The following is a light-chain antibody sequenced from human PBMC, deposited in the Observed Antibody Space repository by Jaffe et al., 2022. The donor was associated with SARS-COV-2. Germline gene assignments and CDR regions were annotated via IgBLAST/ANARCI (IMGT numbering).Light chain of an antibody. J-gene: IGLJ2*01. CDR2: DVT. Sequence: QSALTQPPSASGSPGQSVTISCTGTRSDLGTYNYVSWYQQHPGKAPKLIIYDVTKRPSGVPDRFSASKSGNAASLTVSGLQAEDEADYYCISYAGSNMALFGGGTRLTVL. V-gene: IGLV2-8*01. CDR3: ISYAGSNMAL. CDR1: RSDLGTYNY.